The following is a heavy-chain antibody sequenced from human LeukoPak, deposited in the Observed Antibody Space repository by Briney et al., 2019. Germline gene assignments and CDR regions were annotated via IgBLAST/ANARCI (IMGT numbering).Heavy chain of an antibody. J-gene: IGHJ4*02. Sequence: GGSLRLSCAASGFTFSSYALTWVRQAPGKGLEWVSRISGSGGPTLYADSMKGRFTISRDNSKSTLFLQMNSLRAEDTAIYYCAKARYTSGWYVFDYWGRGTQVTVSS. CDR3: AKARYTSGWYVFDY. CDR1: GFTFSSYA. D-gene: IGHD6-19*01. V-gene: IGHV3-23*01. CDR2: ISGSGGPT.